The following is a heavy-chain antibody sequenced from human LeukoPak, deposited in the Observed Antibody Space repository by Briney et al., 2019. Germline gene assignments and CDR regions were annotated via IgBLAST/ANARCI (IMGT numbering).Heavy chain of an antibody. Sequence: PGGSLRLSCAASGFTFSSYAMSWVRQAPGKGLEWVSAISGSGGSTYYADSVKGRFTISRDNSKNTLYLQMDSLRAEDTAVYYCAKGIPNCSSTSCYGTSPHYYYYGMDVWGQGTTVTVSS. D-gene: IGHD2-2*01. CDR2: ISGSGGST. CDR1: GFTFSSYA. J-gene: IGHJ6*02. V-gene: IGHV3-23*01. CDR3: AKGIPNCSSTSCYGTSPHYYYYGMDV.